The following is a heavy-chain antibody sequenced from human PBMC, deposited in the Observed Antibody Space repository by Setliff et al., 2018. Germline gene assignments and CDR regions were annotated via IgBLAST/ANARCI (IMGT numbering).Heavy chain of an antibody. CDR1: GYTFTNFG. V-gene: IGHV1-18*01. CDR2: IIXXXXXX. CDR3: ARFGGSCSSSSCYASDL. D-gene: IGHD2-2*01. J-gene: IGHJ3*01. Sequence: ASVKVSCKASGYTFTNFGFHWLRQAPGQGLEWMAMIIXXXXXXXXXQKFQGXXTVTTDTYTGTGYMELRSLRSDDTAMYFCARFGGSCSSSSCYASDLWGQGTMVTVSS.